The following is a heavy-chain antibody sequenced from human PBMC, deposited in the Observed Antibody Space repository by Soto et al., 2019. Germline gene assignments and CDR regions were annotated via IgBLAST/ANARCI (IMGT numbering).Heavy chain of an antibody. CDR3: ARDAAVGLFDY. CDR1: GYTFSSYD. J-gene: IGHJ4*02. CDR2: INAGNGNT. Sequence: ASVKVSCKASGYTFSSYDMNWVRQAPGQRLEWMGWINAGNGNTKYSQKFQGRVTITRDTSASTAYMELSSLRSEDTAVYYCARDAAVGLFDYWGQGTLVTVSS. D-gene: IGHD1-26*01. V-gene: IGHV1-3*01.